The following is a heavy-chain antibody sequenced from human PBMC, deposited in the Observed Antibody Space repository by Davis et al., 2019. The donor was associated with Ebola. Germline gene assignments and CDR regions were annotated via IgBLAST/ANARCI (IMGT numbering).Heavy chain of an antibody. CDR1: DGSISSSNW. CDR2: IYYSGST. J-gene: IGHJ4*02. CDR3: ARSIAAADFDY. V-gene: IGHV4-39*01. D-gene: IGHD6-13*01. Sequence: SETLSLTCAVSDGSISSSNWWSWVRQPPGKGLEWIGSIYYSGSTYYNPSLKSRVTISVDTSKNQFSLKLSSVTAADTAVYYCARSIAAADFDYWGQGTLVTVSS.